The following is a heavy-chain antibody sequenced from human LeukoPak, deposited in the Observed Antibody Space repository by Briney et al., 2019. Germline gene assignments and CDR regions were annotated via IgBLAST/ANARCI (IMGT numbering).Heavy chain of an antibody. CDR1: GGSFRGFY. Sequence: PSETLSLTCAVYGGSFRGFYWSWIRQPPEKGLEWIGEINHTGSTGYNPSLKSRVTISLDTSKNQFSLKLSSVTAADTAVYYCARMHGDYRDSLGQGTLVTVSS. CDR2: INHTGST. CDR3: ARMHGDYRDS. V-gene: IGHV4-34*01. J-gene: IGHJ4*02. D-gene: IGHD4-17*01.